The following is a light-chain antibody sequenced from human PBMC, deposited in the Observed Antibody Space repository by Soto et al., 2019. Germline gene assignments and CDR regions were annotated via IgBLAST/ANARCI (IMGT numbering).Light chain of an antibody. J-gene: IGKJ1*01. Sequence: EIVLTQSPGTLSLSPGERATLSCRASQSVTSSYLAWYQQKPGQAPRLLIYGASSRATGIPDRFSGSGSGTDFTRNISRLELEDFAVYYCQQYCSSPLTFGQGTKVEIK. CDR2: GAS. CDR3: QQYCSSPLT. CDR1: QSVTSSY. V-gene: IGKV3-20*01.